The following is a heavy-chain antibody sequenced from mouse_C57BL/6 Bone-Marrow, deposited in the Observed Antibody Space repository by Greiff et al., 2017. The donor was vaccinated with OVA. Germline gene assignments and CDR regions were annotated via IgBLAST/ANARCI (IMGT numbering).Heavy chain of an antibody. CDR3: AREGGYGNYEFFDY. Sequence: QVQLQQPGAELVIPGASVKLSCKASGYTFTSYWMHWVKQRPGQGLEWIGEIDPSDSYTNYNQKFKGKSTLTVDKSSSTAYMQLSSLTSEDSAVYYCAREGGYGNYEFFDYWGQGTTLTVSS. D-gene: IGHD2-1*01. V-gene: IGHV1-69*01. J-gene: IGHJ2*01. CDR1: GYTFTSYW. CDR2: IDPSDSYT.